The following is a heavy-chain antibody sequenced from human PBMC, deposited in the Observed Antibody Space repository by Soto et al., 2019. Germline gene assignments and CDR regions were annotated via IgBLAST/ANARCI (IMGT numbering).Heavy chain of an antibody. V-gene: IGHV3-9*01. CDR1: GFTFDDYA. J-gene: IGHJ6*02. CDR2: SSWNSGSI. D-gene: IGHD3-3*02. Sequence: EVKLVESGGGLVQPGRSLRLSCAASGFTFDDYAMHWVRQAPGKGLEWVSGSSWNSGSIGYADSVKGRFTISRDNAQNSLYMQMNSLRAEDTALYYCAKVLAATQGVYYGMDVWGQGTTGTVAS. CDR3: AKVLAATQGVYYGMDV.